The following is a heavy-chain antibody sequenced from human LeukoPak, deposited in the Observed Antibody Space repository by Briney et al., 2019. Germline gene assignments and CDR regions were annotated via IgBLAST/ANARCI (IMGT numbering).Heavy chain of an antibody. J-gene: IGHJ4*02. Sequence: PSETLSLTCTVSGGSISSYYWSWIRQPAGKGLEWIGRIYISGSTNYNPSLKSRVTISVDTSKDHFSLKVTSLTPADTGVYYCARSLPGAIGAADLWGQGTLVTVSS. V-gene: IGHV4-4*07. CDR2: IYISGST. CDR1: GGSISSYY. CDR3: ARSLPGAIGAADL. D-gene: IGHD1-26*01.